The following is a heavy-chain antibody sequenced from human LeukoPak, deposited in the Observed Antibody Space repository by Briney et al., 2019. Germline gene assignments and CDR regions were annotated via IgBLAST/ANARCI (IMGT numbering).Heavy chain of an antibody. CDR2: INSDGSWT. Sequence: GGSLRLSCAASGNYWMHWVRQAPGEGLVWVSHINSDGSWTSYADSVKGRFTISKDNAKNTVYLQMNNLRAEDTAVYYCVSFYETYWGRGTLVTVSS. D-gene: IGHD2-2*01. CDR3: VSFYETY. V-gene: IGHV3-74*01. J-gene: IGHJ4*02. CDR1: GNYW.